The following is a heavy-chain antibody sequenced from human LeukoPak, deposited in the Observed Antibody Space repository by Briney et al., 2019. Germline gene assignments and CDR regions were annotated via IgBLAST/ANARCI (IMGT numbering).Heavy chain of an antibody. Sequence: PSQTLSLTCTVSGGSISSGDYYWSWIRQPPGKGLEWIGYIYYSGSTYYNPSLKSRVTISVDTSKNQFSLKLSSVTAADTAVYYCARDGLYSYGYSYFDFWGQGTLVTVSS. CDR1: GGSISSGDYY. V-gene: IGHV4-30-4*08. J-gene: IGHJ4*02. CDR2: IYYSGST. D-gene: IGHD5-18*01. CDR3: ARDGLYSYGYSYFDF.